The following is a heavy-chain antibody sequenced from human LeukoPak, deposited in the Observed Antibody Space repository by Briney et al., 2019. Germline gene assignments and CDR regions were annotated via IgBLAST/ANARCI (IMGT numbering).Heavy chain of an antibody. D-gene: IGHD5-18*01. CDR1: GFTFSSYS. V-gene: IGHV3-48*01. CDR2: ISSSSSTI. Sequence: PGGSLRLSCAASGFTFSSYSMYWVRQAPGKGLEWVSYISSSSSTIYYADSVKGRFTISRDNAKNSLYLQMNSLRAEDTAVYYCARDPERYSYGWVDYWGQGTLVTVSS. J-gene: IGHJ4*02. CDR3: ARDPERYSYGWVDY.